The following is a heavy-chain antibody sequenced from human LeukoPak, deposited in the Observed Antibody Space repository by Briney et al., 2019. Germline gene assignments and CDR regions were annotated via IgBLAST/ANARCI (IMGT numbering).Heavy chain of an antibody. CDR2: ISSSSYI. CDR1: GFTFSSYS. V-gene: IGHV3-21*01. D-gene: IGHD6-6*01. CDR3: ANELVRDAFHI. Sequence: GGSLRLSCAASGFTFSSYSMNWVRQAPGKGLEWVSSISSSSYIYYADSVKGRFTISRDNAKNSLYLQMNSLRAEDTAVYYCANELVRDAFHIWGQGTMVTVSS. J-gene: IGHJ3*02.